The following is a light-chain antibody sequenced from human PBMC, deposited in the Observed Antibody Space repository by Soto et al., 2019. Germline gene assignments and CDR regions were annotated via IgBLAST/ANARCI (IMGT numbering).Light chain of an antibody. J-gene: IGKJ4*01. CDR3: QPANSSPLT. V-gene: IGKV1-12*01. CDR2: AAS. Sequence: DIQMTQSPSSVSASVGDRVTITCRTSQDISTWLAWYQQKPGQAPKLLIYAASSLQSGVPSRFSGSGSGTYFTLPISSLQAEDVATYCSQPANSSPLTFGGGTKVEIK. CDR1: QDISTW.